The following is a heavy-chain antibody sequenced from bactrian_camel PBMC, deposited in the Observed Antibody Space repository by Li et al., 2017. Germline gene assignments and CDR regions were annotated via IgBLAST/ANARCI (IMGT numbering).Heavy chain of an antibody. CDR1: LIGYGSC. D-gene: IGHD6*01. J-gene: IGHJ6*01. CDR3: AADEHGGSWKRCPDNLGY. CDR2: MYTDGGRT. V-gene: IGHV3S1*01. Sequence: VQLVESGGGSVQAGGSLTLSCTASLIGYGSCMAWFRQAPGKEREAVAVMYTDGGRTYYTGSVKGRFTISQDNAKNTLYLQMNSLKPEDTAMYYCAADEHGGSWKRCPDNLGYWGQGTQVTVS.